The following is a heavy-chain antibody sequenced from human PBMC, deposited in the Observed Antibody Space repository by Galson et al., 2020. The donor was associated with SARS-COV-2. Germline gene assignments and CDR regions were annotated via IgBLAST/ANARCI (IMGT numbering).Heavy chain of an antibody. Sequence: GESLKISCAASGFTFSSYGMHWVRQAPGKGLEWVAVIWSDGSYTYDADSVKGRFTISRDNSKNTLSLQMNSLRAEDTALYYCARDSSMVAHGVDYWGQGTLVTVSS. V-gene: IGHV3-33*01. J-gene: IGHJ4*02. CDR2: IWSDGSYT. D-gene: IGHD2-15*01. CDR1: GFTFSSYG. CDR3: ARDSSMVAHGVDY.